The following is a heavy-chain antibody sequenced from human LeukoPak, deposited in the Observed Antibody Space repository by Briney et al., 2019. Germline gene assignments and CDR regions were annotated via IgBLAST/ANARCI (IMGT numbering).Heavy chain of an antibody. CDR2: ISGSGGST. D-gene: IGHD3-9*01. CDR3: AKDLLVLRYFDWLLSGLDY. Sequence: GGSLRLSCAASGFTFSSYAMSGVRQAPGKGLEWVSAISGSGGSTYYADSVKGRFTISRDNSKNTLYLQMNSLRAEDTAVYYCAKDLLVLRYFDWLLSGLDYWGQGTLVTVSS. V-gene: IGHV3-23*01. J-gene: IGHJ4*02. CDR1: GFTFSSYA.